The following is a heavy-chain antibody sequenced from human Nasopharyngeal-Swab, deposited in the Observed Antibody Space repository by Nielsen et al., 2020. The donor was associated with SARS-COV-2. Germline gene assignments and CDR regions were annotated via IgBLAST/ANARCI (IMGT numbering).Heavy chain of an antibody. V-gene: IGHV3-53*01. CDR2: IYSDGST. CDR1: GFTVSTNY. CDR3: ARGGSSWDGLGFFDY. J-gene: IGHJ4*02. D-gene: IGHD6-13*01. Sequence: ETLSLTCAASGFTVSTNYMSWVRQAPGKGLEWVSVIYSDGSTYYVDSVKGRFTISRDTSKNIVYLQMNSLRAEDTAVYYCARGGSSWDGLGFFDYWGQGTLVTVSS.